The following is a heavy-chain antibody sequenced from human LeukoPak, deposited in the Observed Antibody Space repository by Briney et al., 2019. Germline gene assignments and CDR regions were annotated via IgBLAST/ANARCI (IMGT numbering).Heavy chain of an antibody. Sequence: GGYLGLSCAASGFTFSSYDMHWVRQATGKGLEWVSAIGTAGDTYYPGSVKGRFTISRENAKNSLYLQMNSLRAGDTAVYYCARVLRYFDWLSTTGYYYYYGMDVWGQGTTVTVSS. CDR1: GFTFSSYD. J-gene: IGHJ6*02. D-gene: IGHD3-9*01. CDR2: IGTAGDT. CDR3: ARVLRYFDWLSTTGYYYYYGMDV. V-gene: IGHV3-13*04.